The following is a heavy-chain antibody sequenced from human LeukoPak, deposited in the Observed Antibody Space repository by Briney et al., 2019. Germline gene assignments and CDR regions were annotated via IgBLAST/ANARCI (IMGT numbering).Heavy chain of an antibody. CDR2: IRYDGSNK. J-gene: IGHJ4*02. V-gene: IGHV3-30*02. D-gene: IGHD5-18*01. CDR1: GFTFSSYG. CDR3: AKARQLAARSTAFDY. Sequence: GGSLRLSCAASGFTFSSYGMHWVRQAPGKGLEWVAFIRYDGSNKYYADSVKGRVTISRDNSKNTLYLQMNSLRAEDTAVYYCAKARQLAARSTAFDYWGQGTLVTVSS.